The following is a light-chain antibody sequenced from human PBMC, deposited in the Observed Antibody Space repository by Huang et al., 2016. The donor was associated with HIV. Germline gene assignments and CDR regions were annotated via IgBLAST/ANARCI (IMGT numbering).Light chain of an antibody. CDR2: GAS. V-gene: IGKV3-15*01. J-gene: IGKJ3*01. Sequence: EIVMTQSPATLSVSPGERATLSCRASQRVSSNLAWYQQNPGQAPRLLIYGASTRATGIPARCSGSGSGTEFTLTISSLQSEDFAVYYCQQYNNWPPATFGPGTKVDIK. CDR3: QQYNNWPPAT. CDR1: QRVSSN.